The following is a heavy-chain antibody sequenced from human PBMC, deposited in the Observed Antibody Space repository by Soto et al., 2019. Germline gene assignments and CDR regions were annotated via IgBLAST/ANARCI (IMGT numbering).Heavy chain of an antibody. V-gene: IGHV3-23*01. Sequence: GGSLRLSCAASGFTFSSYAMSWVRQAPGKGLEWVSAISGSGGSTYYADSVKGRFTISRDNSKNTLYLQMNSLRAEDTAVYYCAKDMFPSITIFGVDDAFDIWGQGTMVTVSS. CDR1: GFTFSSYA. CDR3: AKDMFPSITIFGVDDAFDI. CDR2: ISGSGGST. J-gene: IGHJ3*02. D-gene: IGHD3-3*01.